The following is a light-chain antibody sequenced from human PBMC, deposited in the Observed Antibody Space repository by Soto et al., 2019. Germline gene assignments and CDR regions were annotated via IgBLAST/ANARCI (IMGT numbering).Light chain of an antibody. CDR2: KAS. CDR3: QQYSKYPWT. Sequence: DIQMTQSPSTLSASVGDRVTITCRASQSIDRWLAWYQQSPGKAPKLLMYKASLLQSGIPPRFSGSGSGTEFTLTISSLQLDDAASYYCQQYSKYPWTFGQGTKVEI. J-gene: IGKJ1*01. CDR1: QSIDRW. V-gene: IGKV1-5*03.